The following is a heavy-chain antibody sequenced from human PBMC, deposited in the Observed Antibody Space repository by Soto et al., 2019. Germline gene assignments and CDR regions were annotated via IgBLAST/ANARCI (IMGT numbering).Heavy chain of an antibody. CDR1: GYSFSTSW. CDR2: IYLGDSDT. V-gene: IGHV5-51*01. J-gene: IGHJ4*02. Sequence: GESLKISCQGSGYSFSTSWIGWVRQMPGKGLEWMGIIYLGDSDTRYSPSFQGQVTISADKSISTAFLQWSSLKASDTATYYCARTTIAGIRGYFDYWGQGTLVTVSS. D-gene: IGHD2-21*01. CDR3: ARTTIAGIRGYFDY.